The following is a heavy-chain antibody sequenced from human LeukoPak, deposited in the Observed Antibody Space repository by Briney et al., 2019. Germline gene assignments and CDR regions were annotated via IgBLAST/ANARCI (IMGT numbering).Heavy chain of an antibody. CDR2: NSSSGSTI. V-gene: IGHV3-11*01. J-gene: IGHJ6*02. Sequence: KPGGSLRLSCAASGFTFSDYYMSWIRQAPGKGLEWVSYNSSSGSTIYYADSVKGRFTISRDNAKNSLYLQMNSLRAEDTAVYYCARVGITMIVVVDYGMDVWGQGTTVTVSS. CDR3: ARVGITMIVVVDYGMDV. D-gene: IGHD3-22*01. CDR1: GFTFSDYY.